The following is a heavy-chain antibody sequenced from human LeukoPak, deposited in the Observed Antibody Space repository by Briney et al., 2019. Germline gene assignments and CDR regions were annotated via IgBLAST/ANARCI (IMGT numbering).Heavy chain of an antibody. D-gene: IGHD4-17*01. J-gene: IGHJ3*02. V-gene: IGHV3-21*01. CDR3: ARASGNYGDYGLDAFDI. CDR2: ISSSSSYI. Sequence: PGGSLRLSCAASGFTFRSYSMNWVRQAPGKGLEWVSSISSSSSYIYYADSVKGRFTISRDNAKNSLYLQMNSLRAEDTAVYYCARASGNYGDYGLDAFDIWGQGTMVTVSS. CDR1: GFTFRSYS.